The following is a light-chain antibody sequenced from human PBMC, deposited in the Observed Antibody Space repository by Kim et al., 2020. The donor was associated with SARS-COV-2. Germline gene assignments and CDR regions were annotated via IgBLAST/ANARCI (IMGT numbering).Light chain of an antibody. CDR1: QSVRSNY. Sequence: SPGERAPPSCGASQSVRSNYLAWYQQKPGLAPRLLIYDASSRATGIPDRFSGRGSGTDFTLTISRLEPEDFAVYFCQQYGTSPLTFGGGTKVDIK. V-gene: IGKV3D-20*01. J-gene: IGKJ4*01. CDR2: DAS. CDR3: QQYGTSPLT.